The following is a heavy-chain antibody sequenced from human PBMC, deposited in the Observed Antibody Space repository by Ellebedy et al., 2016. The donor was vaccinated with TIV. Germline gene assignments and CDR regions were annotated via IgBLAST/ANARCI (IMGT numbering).Heavy chain of an antibody. CDR1: GFTFTRYW. CDR2: IDQAGGEK. J-gene: IGHJ5*02. D-gene: IGHD4-17*01. CDR3: ARNYGAPDA. Sequence: PGGSLRLSCAASGFTFTRYWMRWVRQAPGKGLEWVANIDQAGGEKHYVDSVKGRFTISRDNAENSLYLHMNSLTVGDTAVYFCARNYGAPDAWGQGTLVTVSS. V-gene: IGHV3-7*01.